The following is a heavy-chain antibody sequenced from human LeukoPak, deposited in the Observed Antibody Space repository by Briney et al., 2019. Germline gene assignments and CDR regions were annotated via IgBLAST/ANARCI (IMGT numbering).Heavy chain of an antibody. Sequence: GGSLRLSCAASGFTFDVYAMHWVRQAPGKGLEWVSGISWNSGSIGYADSVKGRFTISRDNAKNSLYLQMNSLRAEDTAVYYCATLALFSGDGDPQFDYWGQGTLVTVSS. CDR3: ATLALFSGDGDPQFDY. CDR1: GFTFDVYA. CDR2: ISWNSGSI. D-gene: IGHD2-21*01. J-gene: IGHJ4*02. V-gene: IGHV3-9*01.